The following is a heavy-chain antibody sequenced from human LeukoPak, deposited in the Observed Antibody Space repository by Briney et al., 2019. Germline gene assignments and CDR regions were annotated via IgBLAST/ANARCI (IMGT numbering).Heavy chain of an antibody. D-gene: IGHD3-10*01. CDR1: GFNFDNYY. CDR3: VRDGSGSDFSLDY. Sequence: PGGSLRLSCVGSGFNFDNYYMSWVRQAPGKGLEWVAVIRHDGSDVYNVDSVRGRFTISRDNAKNSVFLQMNSLKDEDTAVYYCVRDGSGSDFSLDYWGQGTLVTVSS. V-gene: IGHV3-7*04. CDR2: IRHDGSDV. J-gene: IGHJ4*02.